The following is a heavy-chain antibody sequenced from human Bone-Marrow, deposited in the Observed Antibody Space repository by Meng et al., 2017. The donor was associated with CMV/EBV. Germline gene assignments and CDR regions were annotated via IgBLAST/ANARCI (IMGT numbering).Heavy chain of an antibody. Sequence: GESLKISCAASGFTFSNAWMSWVRQAPGKGLEWVGRIKSKTDGGTTDYAAPVKGRFTISRDNSKNTLYLQMNSLRAEDTAVYYCAKDLVVVVRGGMDVWGQGTTVTVSS. J-gene: IGHJ6*02. CDR3: AKDLVVVVRGGMDV. V-gene: IGHV3-15*01. D-gene: IGHD2-2*01. CDR2: IKSKTDGGTT. CDR1: GFTFSNAW.